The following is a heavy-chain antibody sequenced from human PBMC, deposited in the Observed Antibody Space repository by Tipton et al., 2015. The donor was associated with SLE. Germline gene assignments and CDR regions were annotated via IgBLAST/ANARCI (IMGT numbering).Heavy chain of an antibody. Sequence: TLSLTCTVSGGSISSSNYYWGWIRQPPGKGLEWIGSIYYSGSTYYNPSLKSRVTISVDTSKNQFSLKLSSVTAADTAVYYCARDSHSDYGDHFFDYWGQGTLVTVSS. V-gene: IGHV4-39*07. CDR1: GGSISSSNYY. CDR3: ARDSHSDYGDHFFDY. J-gene: IGHJ4*02. CDR2: IYYSGST. D-gene: IGHD4-17*01.